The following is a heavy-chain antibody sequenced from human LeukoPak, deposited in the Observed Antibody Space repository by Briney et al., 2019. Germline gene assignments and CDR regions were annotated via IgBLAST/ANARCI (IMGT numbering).Heavy chain of an antibody. V-gene: IGHV1-24*01. CDR3: ATTGVRYPLSAFDI. CDR2: FDPEDGET. J-gene: IGHJ3*02. D-gene: IGHD1-1*01. CDR1: GYTLTELS. Sequence: ASVKVSCKVSGYTLTELSMHSVRQAPGKGLEWMGGFDPEDGETIYAQKFQARVTMTDDTSTDTAYMELSSLRSEDTAVYYCATTGVRYPLSAFDIWGQGTMVSVS.